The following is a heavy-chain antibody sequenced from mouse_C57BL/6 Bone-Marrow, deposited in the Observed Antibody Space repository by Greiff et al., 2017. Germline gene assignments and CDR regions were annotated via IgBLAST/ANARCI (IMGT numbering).Heavy chain of an antibody. CDR2: IRNKANNHAT. J-gene: IGHJ3*01. V-gene: IGHV6-6*01. CDR3: TGWERVRFAY. D-gene: IGHD3-3*01. CDR1: GFTFSDAW. Sequence: EVKLEESGGGLVQPGGSMKLSCAASGFTFSDAWMDWVRQSPEKGLEWVALIRNKANNHATYYAESVKGRLTISRDDSKSSVYLQMNSLRPEDTGIYYCTGWERVRFAYGGQGTLVTVSA.